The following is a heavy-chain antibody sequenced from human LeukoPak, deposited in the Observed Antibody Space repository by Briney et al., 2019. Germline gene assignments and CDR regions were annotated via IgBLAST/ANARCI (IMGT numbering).Heavy chain of an antibody. J-gene: IGHJ4*02. D-gene: IGHD5-12*01. CDR1: GFTFSNYA. CDR3: ARDRSSYEYYFDY. V-gene: IGHV3-30*19. Sequence: PGRSLRLSCAASGFTFSNYAIHWVRQAPGKGLEWVAVISYDGSNKYYADSVKGRFTISRDNSKSTLYLQMNSLRAEDTAVYYCARDRSSYEYYFDYWGQGTLVTVSS. CDR2: ISYDGSNK.